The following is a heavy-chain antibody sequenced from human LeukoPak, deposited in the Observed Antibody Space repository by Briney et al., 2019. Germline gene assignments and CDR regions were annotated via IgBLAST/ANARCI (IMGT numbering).Heavy chain of an antibody. J-gene: IGHJ3*02. D-gene: IGHD3/OR15-3a*01. V-gene: IGHV4-38-2*02. CDR2: IYYSGST. Sequence: KPSETLSLTCTVSGYSINNGFYWGWIRQPPGKGLEWIGSIYYSGSTYYNPSLKSRVTISLDTSKNQFSLKLNSVTAADTAVYYCAKSNGYGFVDIWGQGTTVTVSS. CDR3: AKSNGYGFVDI. CDR1: GYSINNGFY.